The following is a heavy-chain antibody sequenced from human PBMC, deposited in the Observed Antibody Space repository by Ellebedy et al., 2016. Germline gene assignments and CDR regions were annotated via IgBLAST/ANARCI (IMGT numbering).Heavy chain of an antibody. CDR1: GFTFSSYA. J-gene: IGHJ4*02. V-gene: IGHV3-23*01. CDR3: PRDGGPAAAAGTQDY. D-gene: IGHD6-13*01. CDR2: ISGSGGST. Sequence: GESLKISCAASGFTFSSYAMSSVRQAPGKGLEWVSAISGSGGSTYYADYVKGRFTIARDNSKKTLYLQMNSLRAEDTAVYYCPRDGGPAAAAGTQDYWGQGTLVTVSS.